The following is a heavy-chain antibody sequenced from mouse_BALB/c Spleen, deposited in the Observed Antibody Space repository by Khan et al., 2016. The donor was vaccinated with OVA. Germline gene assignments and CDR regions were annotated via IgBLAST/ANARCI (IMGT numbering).Heavy chain of an antibody. CDR2: INPSSGYT. J-gene: IGHJ3*01. D-gene: IGHD2-14*01. V-gene: IGHV1-4*01. CDR3: ARDGAYYRNDGWFAY. Sequence: QVQLQQSGAELARPGASVKMSCKASGYTFTSYTIHWIKQRPGQGLEWIGYINPSSGYTNYNQKFKDKATFTADKSSTTAYMQLSSLTSDDSAVYYCARDGAYYRNDGWFAYWGQGTLVTVSA. CDR1: GYTFTSYT.